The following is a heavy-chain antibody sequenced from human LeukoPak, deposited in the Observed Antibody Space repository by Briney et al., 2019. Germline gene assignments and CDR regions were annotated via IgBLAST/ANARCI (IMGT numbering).Heavy chain of an antibody. D-gene: IGHD3-22*01. CDR1: GASMSSYY. CDR3: ARGYYDSGGYSEPFDY. CDR2: IYYSGTT. J-gene: IGHJ4*02. V-gene: IGHV4-59*01. Sequence: PSETLSLTCTVSGASMSSYYWSWRRQPPGKGREWMGYIYYSGTTNYNPSLRSRVTLSVDTSKNQFSLKLSSVTTEDTAIYYCARGYYDSGGYSEPFDYWGQGTLVTVSS.